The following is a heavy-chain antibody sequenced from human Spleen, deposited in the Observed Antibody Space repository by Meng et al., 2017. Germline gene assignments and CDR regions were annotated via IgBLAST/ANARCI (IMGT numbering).Heavy chain of an antibody. V-gene: IGHV3-48*03. CDR1: GFTFCSYE. D-gene: IGHD6-25*01. J-gene: IGHJ6*02. Sequence: GEALKISCAASGFTFCSYEINWVRQAPGKGLEWVSYISSSGSTIFYADSGKGRLTISRDNYKNTLHLQMNSLRAEDTAVYYCAKSGALGFYYGMDVWGLGTTVTVSS. CDR2: ISSSGSTI. CDR3: AKSGALGFYYGMDV.